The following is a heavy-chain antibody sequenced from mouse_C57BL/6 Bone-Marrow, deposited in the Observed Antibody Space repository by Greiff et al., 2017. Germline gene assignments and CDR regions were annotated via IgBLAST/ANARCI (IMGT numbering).Heavy chain of an antibody. V-gene: IGHV1-74*01. J-gene: IGHJ1*03. Sequence: QVQLKQPGAELVKPGASVKVSCKASGYTFTSYWMHWVKQRPGQGLEWIGRIHPSDSDTNYNQKFKGKATLTVDKSSSTAYMQLSSLTSEDSAVYYCAIEEYDYARYWYFDVWGTGTTVTVSS. CDR2: IHPSDSDT. CDR3: AIEEYDYARYWYFDV. CDR1: GYTFTSYW. D-gene: IGHD2-4*01.